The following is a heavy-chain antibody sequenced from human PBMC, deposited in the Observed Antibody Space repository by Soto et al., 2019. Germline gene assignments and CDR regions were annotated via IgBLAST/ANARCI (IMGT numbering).Heavy chain of an antibody. CDR2: IYHSGST. Sequence: SETLSLTCAVSGYSISSGYYWGWIRQPPGKGLEWIVSIYHSGSTYYNPSLKSRVTISVDTSKNQFSLKLSSVTAADTAVYYCARLHYYDSSGSPAAVDYWGQGTLVTVSS. D-gene: IGHD3-22*01. CDR1: GYSISSGYY. J-gene: IGHJ4*02. V-gene: IGHV4-38-2*01. CDR3: ARLHYYDSSGSPAAVDY.